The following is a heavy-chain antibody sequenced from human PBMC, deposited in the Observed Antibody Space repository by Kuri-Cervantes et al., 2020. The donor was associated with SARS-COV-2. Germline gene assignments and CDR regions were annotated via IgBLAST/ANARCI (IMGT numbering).Heavy chain of an antibody. V-gene: IGHV3-53*01. CDR3: AREGSNDHHDYYDYYMDV. D-gene: IGHD1-14*01. J-gene: IGHJ6*03. Sequence: GGSLRLSCVASEFNFRYYGMYWVRQAPGKGLEWVSIIYTGGTTHYADSVKGRFTISRDNSKSTLYLQMNSLRAEDTAVYYCAREGSNDHHDYYDYYMDVWGKGTTVTVSS. CDR2: IYTGGTT. CDR1: EFNFRYYG.